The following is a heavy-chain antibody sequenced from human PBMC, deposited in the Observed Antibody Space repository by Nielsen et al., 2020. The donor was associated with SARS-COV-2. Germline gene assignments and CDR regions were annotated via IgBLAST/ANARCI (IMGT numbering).Heavy chain of an antibody. CDR2: ISYDGSNK. CDR1: GFTFSSYG. CDR3: AKDHNRSKQWPPYYYGMDV. D-gene: IGHD6-19*01. Sequence: GGSLRLSCAASGFTFSSYGMHWVRQAPGKGLEWVAVISYDGSNKYYADSVKSRFTISRDNSKNTLYLQMNSLRAEDTAVYYCAKDHNRSKQWPPYYYGMDVWGQGTTVTVSS. J-gene: IGHJ6*02. V-gene: IGHV3-30*18.